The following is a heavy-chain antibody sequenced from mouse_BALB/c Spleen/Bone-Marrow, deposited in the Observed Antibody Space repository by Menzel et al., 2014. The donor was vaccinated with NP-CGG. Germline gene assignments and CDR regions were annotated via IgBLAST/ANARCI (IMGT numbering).Heavy chain of an antibody. J-gene: IGHJ3*01. Sequence: QVQLKQSGAELARPGASVKMSCKASGYTFDYYTLQWVKQRPGQGLEWIGYINPSSGYTNYNQKFKDKATLTADKSSSTAYMQLSSLTSEDSAVYYCAREVYGSWFAYWGQGTLVTVSA. D-gene: IGHD2-2*01. CDR3: AREVYGSWFAY. CDR2: INPSSGYT. V-gene: IGHV1-4*01. CDR1: GYTFDYYT.